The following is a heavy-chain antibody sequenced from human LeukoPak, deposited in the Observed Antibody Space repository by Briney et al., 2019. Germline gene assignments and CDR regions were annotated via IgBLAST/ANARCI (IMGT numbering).Heavy chain of an antibody. V-gene: IGHV3-23*01. CDR1: GFMFSSNW. CDR2: ISGSGIST. D-gene: IGHD1-14*01. Sequence: GGSLRLSCAASGFMFSSNWMSWVRLAPGKGLEWVSGISGSGISTYYVDSVKGRFTISRNNSKNTLYLQMNSLRAEDTAVYYCAKGTEKTRPYFFDYWGQGTLVTVSS. J-gene: IGHJ4*02. CDR3: AKGTEKTRPYFFDY.